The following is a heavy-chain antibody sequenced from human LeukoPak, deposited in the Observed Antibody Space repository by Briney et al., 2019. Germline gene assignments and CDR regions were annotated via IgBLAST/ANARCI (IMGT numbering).Heavy chain of an antibody. J-gene: IGHJ4*02. V-gene: IGHV1-69*01. D-gene: IGHD4-17*01. Sequence: GSSVKVSCKASGGTFSSYAISWVRQAPGQGLEWVGGIIPIFGTANYTQKFQGRVTITADESTSTAYMELSSLRSEDTAVYYCATHQGDYGDYVLPFDYWGQGTLVTVSS. CDR1: GGTFSSYA. CDR2: IIPIFGTA. CDR3: ATHQGDYGDYVLPFDY.